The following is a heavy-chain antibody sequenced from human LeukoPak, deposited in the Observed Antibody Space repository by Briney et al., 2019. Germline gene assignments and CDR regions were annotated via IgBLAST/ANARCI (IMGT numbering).Heavy chain of an antibody. Sequence: PSETLSLTCTVSGGSISSSSYYWGWIRQPPGKGLEWIGEIYHSGSTNYNPSLKSRVTISVDKSKNQFSLKLSSVTAADTAVYYCARSYVVDTAMDTFDYWGQGTLVTVSS. V-gene: IGHV4-39*07. CDR3: ARSYVVDTAMDTFDY. J-gene: IGHJ4*02. CDR1: GGSISSSSYY. D-gene: IGHD5-18*01. CDR2: IYHSGST.